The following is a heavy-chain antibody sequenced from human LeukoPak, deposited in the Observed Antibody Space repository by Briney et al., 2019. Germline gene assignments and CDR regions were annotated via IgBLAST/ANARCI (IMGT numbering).Heavy chain of an antibody. V-gene: IGHV3-7*03. CDR2: ISQGGSEK. Sequence: GGSLRLSCAASGFTFSSYWMSWLRRAPGKRLEWVGNISQGGSEKNYVDSVKGRFTLSRDNAKNSLDLQMNSLRADDTAVYYCARDVSGGRGATEYWGQGTLVTVSS. CDR3: ARDVSGGRGATEY. J-gene: IGHJ4*02. D-gene: IGHD1-26*01. CDR1: GFTFSSYW.